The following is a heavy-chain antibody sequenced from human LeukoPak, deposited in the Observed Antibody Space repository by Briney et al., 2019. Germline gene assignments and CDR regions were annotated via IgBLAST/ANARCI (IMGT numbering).Heavy chain of an antibody. CDR2: IRSKANSYAT. D-gene: IGHD6-13*01. V-gene: IGHV3-73*01. Sequence: PGGSLRLSCAASGFTFSGSAMHWVRQASGKGLEWVGRIRSKANSYATAYAASVKGRFTISRDDSKNTAYLQMNSLKTEDTAVYYCTRGWAAAGLVKFDYWGQGTLVTVSS. J-gene: IGHJ4*02. CDR1: GFTFSGSA. CDR3: TRGWAAAGLVKFDY.